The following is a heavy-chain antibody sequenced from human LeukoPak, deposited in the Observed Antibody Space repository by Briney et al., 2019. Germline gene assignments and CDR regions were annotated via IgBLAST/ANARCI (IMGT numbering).Heavy chain of an antibody. CDR1: GGSFGGYY. CDR3: ARGDGTVTTGRNFDY. D-gene: IGHD4-17*01. V-gene: IGHV4-34*01. Sequence: SETLSLTCAVYGGSFGGYYWSWIRQPPGKGLEWIGEINHSGSTNYNPSLKSRVTISVDTSKNQFSLKLSSVTAADTAVCYCARGDGTVTTGRNFDYWGQGTLVTVSS. CDR2: INHSGST. J-gene: IGHJ4*02.